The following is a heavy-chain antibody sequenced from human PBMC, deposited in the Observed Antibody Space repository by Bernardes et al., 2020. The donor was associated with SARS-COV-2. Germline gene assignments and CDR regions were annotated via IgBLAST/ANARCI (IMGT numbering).Heavy chain of an antibody. J-gene: IGHJ6*02. Sequence: GGSLRLSCVGSGFTFIGYWMHWVRQAPGQGPVWVSRVNPAGSGPIYADSVKGRFTISRDNAKNTVYLQMNSLRLDDTAVYYCTRKYGHSYGMDVWGQGTTVIVSS. V-gene: IGHV3-74*01. CDR1: GFTFIGYW. D-gene: IGHD2-8*01. CDR2: VNPAGSGP. CDR3: TRKYGHSYGMDV.